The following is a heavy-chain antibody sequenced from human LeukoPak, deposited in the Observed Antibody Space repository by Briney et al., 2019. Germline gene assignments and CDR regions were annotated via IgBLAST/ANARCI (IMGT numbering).Heavy chain of an antibody. D-gene: IGHD1-20*01. CDR1: GGSISSYY. CDR3: ATDLDNWNGDY. V-gene: IGHV4-59*12. J-gene: IGHJ4*02. Sequence: SETLSLTCTVSGGSISSYYWSWIRQPPGKGLEWIGYIYYSGSTYYNPSLKSRVTISVDTSKNQFSLKLSSVTAADTAVYYCATDLDNWNGDYWGQGTLVTVSS. CDR2: IYYSGST.